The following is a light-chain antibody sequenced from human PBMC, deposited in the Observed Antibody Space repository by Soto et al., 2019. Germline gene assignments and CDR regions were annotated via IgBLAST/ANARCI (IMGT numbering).Light chain of an antibody. CDR3: QSYDSSLSSYV. Sequence: QSVLTQPPSVSGAPGQRVTISCTGSSSNIGAGYDVHWYQQLPGTAPKLLIYDNTNRPSGVPDRFSGSKTGTSASLVITGLQAEDEAVYYCQSYDSSLSSYVFGAGTKVTVL. V-gene: IGLV1-40*01. CDR1: SSNIGAGYD. J-gene: IGLJ1*01. CDR2: DNT.